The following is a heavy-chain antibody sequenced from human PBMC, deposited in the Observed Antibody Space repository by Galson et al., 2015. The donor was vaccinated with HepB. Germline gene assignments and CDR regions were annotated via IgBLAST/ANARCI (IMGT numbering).Heavy chain of an antibody. CDR2: INTHNGNT. Sequence: SVKVSCKASGYRFANFGISWVRQAPRQGLEWMGWINTHNGNTKYAQKFQHRVTMTTDTSTSTAYMELRNLRSDDTAVYYCARGALVVVVGATQNNWFDPWGQGTLVTVSS. J-gene: IGHJ5*02. V-gene: IGHV1-18*01. CDR3: ARGALVVVVGATQNNWFDP. D-gene: IGHD2-15*01. CDR1: GYRFANFG.